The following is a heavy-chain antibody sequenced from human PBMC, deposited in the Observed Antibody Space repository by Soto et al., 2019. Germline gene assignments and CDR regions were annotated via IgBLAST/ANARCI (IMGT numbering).Heavy chain of an antibody. V-gene: IGHV4-39*01. Sequence: SETLSLTCTVSGGSMSFSNYHWTWIRQSPGKGPEWIGSGTTSYNPSLKSRVTISVDTSQGQFSLKMHSVTAADTAVYYCATYGGDTGRFDYWGQGIMVTVSS. J-gene: IGHJ4*02. CDR2: SGTT. CDR1: GGSMSFSNYH. D-gene: IGHD4-17*01. CDR3: ATYGGDTGRFDY.